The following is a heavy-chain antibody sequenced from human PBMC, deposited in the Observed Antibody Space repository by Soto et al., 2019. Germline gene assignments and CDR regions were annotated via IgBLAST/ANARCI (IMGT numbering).Heavy chain of an antibody. V-gene: IGHV1-18*01. CDR2: ISTYNGKT. J-gene: IGHJ4*02. Sequence: QVQLVQSGAEVKKPGASVKVSCKTSGYTFTSYGISWVRQAPGQGLEWMGWISTYNGKTDYAQKLQGRVTMTTDTSTSTAYMELRSLRSADTAMYYCARSCPGRTCYFIYWGQGTLVAVSS. D-gene: IGHD2-8*02. CDR3: ARSCPGRTCYFIY. CDR1: GYTFTSYG.